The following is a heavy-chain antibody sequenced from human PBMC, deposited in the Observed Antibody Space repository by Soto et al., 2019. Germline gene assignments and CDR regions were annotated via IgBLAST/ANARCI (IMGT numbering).Heavy chain of an antibody. D-gene: IGHD3-22*01. CDR2: ISYSGNT. Sequence: QVQLQESGPGLVKPSQTLSLTCTVSGGSISRDNYYWSWISQPPGKGLEWIGYISYSGNTYYYPILKSRVTISLDTSTHQLSLQLSSVTAADTAVYYCARGEVAYDISGSSTHWGQGTLVTVSS. CDR1: GGSISRDNYY. J-gene: IGHJ4*02. CDR3: ARGEVAYDISGSSTH. V-gene: IGHV4-30-4*01.